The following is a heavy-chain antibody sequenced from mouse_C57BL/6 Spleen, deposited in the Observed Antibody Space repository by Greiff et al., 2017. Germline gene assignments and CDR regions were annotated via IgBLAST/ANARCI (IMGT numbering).Heavy chain of an antibody. CDR1: GYTFTSYW. CDR3: ARSITTVVASYYFDY. CDR2: LDPSDSYT. Sequence: VQLQQPGAELVMPGASVKLSCKASGYTFTSYWMHWVKQRPGQGLEWIGELDPSDSYTNYNQKFKGKSTLTVDKSSSTAYMQLSSLTSEDSAVYYCARSITTVVASYYFDYWGQGTTLTVSS. D-gene: IGHD1-1*01. V-gene: IGHV1-69*01. J-gene: IGHJ2*01.